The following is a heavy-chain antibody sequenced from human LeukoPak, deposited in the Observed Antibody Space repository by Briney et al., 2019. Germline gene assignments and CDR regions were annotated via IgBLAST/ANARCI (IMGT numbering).Heavy chain of an antibody. J-gene: IGHJ5*02. V-gene: IGHV4-34*01. Sequence: PSETLSLTCAVYGGSFSGYYWSWIRQPPGKGLEWIGEINHSGSTNYNPSLKSRVTISVDTSKNQFSRKLSSVTAADTAVYYCARKGLRITIFGVVIIPAYNWFDPGGQGTLVTVSS. CDR3: ARKGLRITIFGVVIIPAYNWFDP. CDR2: INHSGST. CDR1: GGSFSGYY. D-gene: IGHD3-3*01.